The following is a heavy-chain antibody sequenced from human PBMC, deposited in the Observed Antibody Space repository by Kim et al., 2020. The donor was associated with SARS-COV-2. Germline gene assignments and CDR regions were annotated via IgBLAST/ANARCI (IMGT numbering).Heavy chain of an antibody. CDR1: GYTFSSYS. V-gene: IGHV1-18*01. CDR3: ARVAGLGWGSPCDY. J-gene: IGHJ4*02. D-gene: IGHD3-10*01. CDR2: ISNYNGNT. Sequence: ASVKVSCKTSGYTFSSYSMTWVRQAPGQGLEWMGRISNYNGNTIYVRRLQGRVTMTTDTSTSTAYMELRSLASEDTAVYYCARVAGLGWGSPCDYLGQGT.